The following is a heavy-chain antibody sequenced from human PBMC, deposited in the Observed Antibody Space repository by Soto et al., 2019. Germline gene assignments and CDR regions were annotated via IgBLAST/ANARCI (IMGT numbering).Heavy chain of an antibody. J-gene: IGHJ6*02. CDR1: GGTFSSYA. V-gene: IGHV1-69*13. Sequence: GASVKVSCKASGGTFSSYAISWVRQAPGQGLEWMGGIIPIFGTANYAQKFQGRVTITADESTSTAYMELSSLRSEDTAVYYCARIELRLRFLEPQTHYNYYGMDVWGQGPTVTVS. CDR3: ARIELRLRFLEPQTHYNYYGMDV. CDR2: IIPIFGTA. D-gene: IGHD3-3*01.